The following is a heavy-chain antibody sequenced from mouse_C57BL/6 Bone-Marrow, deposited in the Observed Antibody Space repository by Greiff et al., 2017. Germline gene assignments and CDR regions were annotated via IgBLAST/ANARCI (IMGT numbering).Heavy chain of an antibody. Sequence: VQLQQPGAELVKPGASVKLSCKASGYTFTSYWMQWVKQRPGQGLEWIGEIDPSDSYTNYNQKFKGQATLTVDTSSSTAYMQLSSLTSEDSAVYYCARTEQLRPHYYAMDYWGQGTSVTVSS. D-gene: IGHD3-2*02. V-gene: IGHV1-50*01. CDR1: GYTFTSYW. J-gene: IGHJ4*01. CDR2: IDPSDSYT. CDR3: ARTEQLRPHYYAMDY.